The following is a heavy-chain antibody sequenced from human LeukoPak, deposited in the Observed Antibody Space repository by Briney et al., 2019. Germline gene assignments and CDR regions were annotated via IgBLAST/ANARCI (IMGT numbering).Heavy chain of an antibody. V-gene: IGHV3-30*03. J-gene: IGHJ4*02. CDR1: GFTFSSYG. CDR3: ARGVLPGY. CDR2: ISYDGSNK. Sequence: GGSLRLSCAASGFTFSSYGMHWVRQAPGKGLEWVAVISYDGSNKYYADSVKGRFTISRDNSKNTLYLQMNGLRAEDTAVYYCARGVLPGYWGQGTLVTVSS. D-gene: IGHD3-16*01.